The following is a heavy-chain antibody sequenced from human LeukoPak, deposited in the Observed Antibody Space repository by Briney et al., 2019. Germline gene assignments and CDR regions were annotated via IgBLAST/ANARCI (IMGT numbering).Heavy chain of an antibody. Sequence: VGSLGLSCAASGFTVSNNYMSWVRQAPGKRLEWVSVIYSGGSTYYADSVKGRFTISRENSKNTVYLQMNSLRPEDTAVYYCYQLGTFDIWGQGTMVTVSS. V-gene: IGHV3-66*02. CDR3: YQLGTFDI. D-gene: IGHD2-2*01. CDR1: GFTVSNNY. J-gene: IGHJ3*02. CDR2: IYSGGST.